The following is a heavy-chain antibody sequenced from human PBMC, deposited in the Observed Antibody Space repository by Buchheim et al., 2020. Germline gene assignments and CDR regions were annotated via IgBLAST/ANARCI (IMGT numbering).Heavy chain of an antibody. CDR1: GFTFSSYE. Sequence: EVQLVDSGGGLVQPGGSLRLSCAASGFTFSSYEMNWVRQAPGKGLEWVSYISSSGNTIYYADSVKGRFTISRENAKNSLYLQMNSLRAEDTAVYYCARVSSLVGFFDFWGQGTL. J-gene: IGHJ4*02. D-gene: IGHD1-26*01. V-gene: IGHV3-48*03. CDR2: ISSSGNTI. CDR3: ARVSSLVGFFDF.